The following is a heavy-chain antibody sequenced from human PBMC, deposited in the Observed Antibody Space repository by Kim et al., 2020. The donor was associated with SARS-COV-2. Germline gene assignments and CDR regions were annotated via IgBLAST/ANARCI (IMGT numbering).Heavy chain of an antibody. CDR3: ARRSQYYCYGMDV. J-gene: IGHJ6*02. Sequence: NPSRKSRVTISVDTTKNQFSLKLRSVTAADTAVYYCARRSQYYCYGMDVWGQGTTVTVSS. V-gene: IGHV4-39*01.